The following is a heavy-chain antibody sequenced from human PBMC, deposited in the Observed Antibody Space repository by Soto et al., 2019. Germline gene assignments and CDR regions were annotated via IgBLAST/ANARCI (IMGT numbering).Heavy chain of an antibody. CDR3: ARRIYGAGND. J-gene: IGHJ4*02. CDR2: VYRSGTT. D-gene: IGHD1-1*01. CDR1: GGSISSSQYY. Sequence: QLQVQESGPGLVKPSETLSVTCTVSGGSISSSQYYWGWIRQPPGKGLEWIGIVYRSGTTYYNPSLKGRVNIAVDTSKHQLSLKLNSLTATDTAVSYIARRIYGAGNDWGQGTLVSVSS. V-gene: IGHV4-39*01.